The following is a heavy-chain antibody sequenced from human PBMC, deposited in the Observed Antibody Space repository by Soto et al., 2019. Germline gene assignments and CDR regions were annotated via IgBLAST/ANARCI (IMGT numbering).Heavy chain of an antibody. V-gene: IGHV1-18*01. CDR3: ARGKAIFGVVRHYGMDV. Sequence: ASVKVSCKASGYTFSNYGISWVRQAPGQGLEWMGWISAYNGDTHYAQKFQGRVTMSTDTSTSSAYVELRSLSSDDTAVYYCARGKAIFGVVRHYGMDVWGQGTTVTGSS. D-gene: IGHD3-3*01. J-gene: IGHJ6*02. CDR2: ISAYNGDT. CDR1: GYTFSNYG.